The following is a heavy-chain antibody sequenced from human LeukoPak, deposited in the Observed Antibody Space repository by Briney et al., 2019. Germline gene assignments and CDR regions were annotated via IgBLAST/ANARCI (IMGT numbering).Heavy chain of an antibody. D-gene: IGHD3-22*01. CDR3: ARDGHRMYYYESNDYRFDS. V-gene: IGHV1-18*04. CDR2: ISAYNGNT. Sequence: ASVKVSCKASGYTFTGYYIHWVRPPPRQGLEWMGWISAYNGNTHYAQNLQGRVTMTRDTSTSTAYMELRSLRSDDTAVFYCARDGHRMYYYESNDYRFDSWGQGTLVTVSS. CDR1: GYTFTGYY. J-gene: IGHJ4*02.